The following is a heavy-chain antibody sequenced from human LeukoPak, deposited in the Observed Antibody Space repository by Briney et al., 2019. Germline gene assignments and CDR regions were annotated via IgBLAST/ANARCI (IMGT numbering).Heavy chain of an antibody. Sequence: GGSLRLSCAGSGFIFSNYWMHWVRHAPGKGLVWVSRINSDGSSTSYADSVKGRFTISRDNPKNTLYLQMNSLTAEDTAVYYCIRGGILVTATLHPWGQGTLVTVSS. J-gene: IGHJ5*02. D-gene: IGHD2-21*02. CDR1: GFIFSNYW. V-gene: IGHV3-74*01. CDR3: IRGGILVTATLHP. CDR2: INSDGSST.